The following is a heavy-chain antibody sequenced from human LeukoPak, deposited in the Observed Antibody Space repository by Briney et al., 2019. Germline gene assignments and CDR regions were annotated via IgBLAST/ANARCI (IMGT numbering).Heavy chain of an antibody. CDR1: GFTFTEYW. V-gene: IGHV3-7*01. D-gene: IGHD6-13*01. Sequence: GGSLRLSCAASGFTFTEYWMNWVRQAPGKGLEWVASINQDGSEKYYVDSVKGRFTISRDNAQNSLYLQMSYLRAEDTAMFYCARDGVAAGLYFDLWGQGTLVTISS. CDR2: INQDGSEK. CDR3: ARDGVAAGLYFDL. J-gene: IGHJ4*02.